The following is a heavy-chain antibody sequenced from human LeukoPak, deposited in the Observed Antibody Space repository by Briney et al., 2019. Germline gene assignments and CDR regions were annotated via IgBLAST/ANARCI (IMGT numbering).Heavy chain of an antibody. J-gene: IGHJ3*02. D-gene: IGHD3-10*01. V-gene: IGHV3-11*01. CDR1: GFTFSDYY. CDR2: ISSSGSTI. CDR3: ARVNYMVRGVIINAFDI. Sequence: KPGGSLRLSCAASGFTFSDYYMSWIRQAPGKGLEWVSYISSSGSTIYYADSVKGRFTISRDNAKNSLYLQMNSLRAEDTAVYYCARVNYMVRGVIINAFDIWGQGTMVTVSS.